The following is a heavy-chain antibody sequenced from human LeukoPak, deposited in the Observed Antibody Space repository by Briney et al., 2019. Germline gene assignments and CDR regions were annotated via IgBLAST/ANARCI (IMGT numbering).Heavy chain of an antibody. V-gene: IGHV3-48*04. J-gene: IGHJ3*02. CDR3: ARGPFYGDPTGGAFDI. CDR2: ISNGGGTI. CDR1: GFTFNDYS. Sequence: PGGSLRLSCAASGFTFNDYSMNWVRQAPGKGLEWVSYISNGGGTIYYADSVRGRFTISRDNDKNSLYLEMNNLRAEDTAVYYCARGPFYGDPTGGAFDIWGQGTMVTVSS. D-gene: IGHD4-17*01.